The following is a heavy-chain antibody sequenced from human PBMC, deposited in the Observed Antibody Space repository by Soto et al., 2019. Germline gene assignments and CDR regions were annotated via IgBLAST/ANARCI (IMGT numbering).Heavy chain of an antibody. CDR2: VKQDGSDK. Sequence: EVQLVESGGGLVQPGGSLRLTCAASGFTFSGFWMSWVRQAPGKGLEWVANVKQDGSDKYYVDSVKGRFTISRDNAKNSLYLQMNSLRGEDTAVYYCARGGGNFDQWGQGTLVTVSS. J-gene: IGHJ4*02. V-gene: IGHV3-7*04. CDR1: GFTFSGFW. D-gene: IGHD3-16*01. CDR3: ARGGGNFDQ.